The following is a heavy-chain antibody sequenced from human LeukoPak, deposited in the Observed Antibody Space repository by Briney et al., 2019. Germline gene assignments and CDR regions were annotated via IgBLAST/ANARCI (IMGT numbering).Heavy chain of an antibody. J-gene: IGHJ4*02. CDR1: GFTFSSYG. CDR3: ARVRSSWFFDY. Sequence: HPGRSLRPSCAASGFTFSSYGMHWVRQAPGKGLEWVAFIWYDGSNKYYADSVKGRFTISRDNSKNTLYLQMNSLRAEDTAVYYCARVRSSWFFDYWGQGTLVTVSS. V-gene: IGHV3-33*01. D-gene: IGHD6-13*01. CDR2: IWYDGSNK.